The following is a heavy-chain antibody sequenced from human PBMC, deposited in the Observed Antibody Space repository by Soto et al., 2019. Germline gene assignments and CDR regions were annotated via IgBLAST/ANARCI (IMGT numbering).Heavy chain of an antibody. D-gene: IGHD6-19*01. CDR1: GFTFINYA. CDR3: AIGREQSLIPQGVDV. Sequence: EVQLLESGGGLVQPGGSLRLSCAGSGFTFINYAMSWFRQAPGKGLECVSVISASGGNTWYADSMTARFTISRATSKNTRYLQITRPRTEDTAVYYCAIGREQSLIPQGVDVWGQGTTVTVSS. CDR2: ISASGGNT. J-gene: IGHJ6*02. V-gene: IGHV3-23*01.